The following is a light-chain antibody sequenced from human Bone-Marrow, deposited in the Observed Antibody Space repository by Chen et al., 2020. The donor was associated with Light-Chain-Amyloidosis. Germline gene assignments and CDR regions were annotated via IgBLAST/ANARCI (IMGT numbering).Light chain of an antibody. CDR2: EDT. CDR3: CSYAGSNTYV. CDR1: TSDVGTYNL. V-gene: IGLV2-23*01. Sequence: QSALTHPASVSGPPGRSITIPCPGTTSDVGTYNLFSWYQQHPGKAPKLIFFEDTQRPSGVSTRFSASKSVNTASLRIFRLQAEDEADYYCCSYAGSNTYVFGGGTKLTVL. J-gene: IGLJ2*01.